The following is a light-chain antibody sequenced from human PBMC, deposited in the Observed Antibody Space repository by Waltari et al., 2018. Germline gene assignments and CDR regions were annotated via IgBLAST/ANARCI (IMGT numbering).Light chain of an antibody. CDR1: SSDVGGFDY. CDR2: EVS. Sequence: QSALTQPPSASGSPGQSVTISCTGTSSDVGGFDYVSWYQQHPGKVPRLMIYEVSKRPSGVPDRSSGSKSGNTASLTVSGLQVEDEADYYCSSFAGSSQMLFGGGTKLTVL. V-gene: IGLV2-8*01. CDR3: SSFAGSSQML. J-gene: IGLJ2*01.